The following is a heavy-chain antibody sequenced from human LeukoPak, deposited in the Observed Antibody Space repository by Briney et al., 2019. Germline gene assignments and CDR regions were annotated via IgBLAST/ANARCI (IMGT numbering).Heavy chain of an antibody. V-gene: IGHV1-18*01. CDR2: MSAYNGNT. J-gene: IGHJ4*02. D-gene: IGHD3-22*01. CDR1: GYTFTSYG. CDR3: AIDYYDSSGCFTDDY. Sequence: ASVKVSCKASGYTFTSYGISWVRQAPGQGLEWMGWMSAYNGNTNCAQKLQGRVTMTTDTSTSTAYMELRSLRSDDTAVYYCAIDYYDSSGCFTDDYWGQGTLVTVSS.